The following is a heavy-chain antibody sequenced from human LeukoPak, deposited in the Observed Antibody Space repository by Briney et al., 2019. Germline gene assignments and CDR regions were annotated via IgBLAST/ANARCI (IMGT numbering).Heavy chain of an antibody. CDR3: TRDTRVGGTMDFDY. D-gene: IGHD1-26*01. J-gene: IGHJ4*02. CDR1: GGTFSSYA. CDR2: IIPILGIA. V-gene: IGHV1-69*04. Sequence: SVKVSCKASGGTFSSYAISWVRQAPGQGLEWMGRIIPILGIANYAQKFQGRVTITADKSTSTAYMELSSLRSEDTAVYYCTRDTRVGGTMDFDYWGQGTLVTVSS.